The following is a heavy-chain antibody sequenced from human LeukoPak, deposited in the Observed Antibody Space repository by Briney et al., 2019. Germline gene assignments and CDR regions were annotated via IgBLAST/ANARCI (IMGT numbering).Heavy chain of an antibody. D-gene: IGHD2/OR15-2a*01. J-gene: IGHJ5*02. Sequence: GGSQRLSCAASGFTFSNYAMTWVRQAPGRGLEWVSLISSSADTRYFADSVKGRFTISRDNSRSTLYLQMNSLRAGDTAVYYCAKYVDENRVHSSLDPWSPGTLVTVTS. CDR2: ISSSADTR. CDR3: AKYVDENRVHSSLDP. V-gene: IGHV3-23*01. CDR1: GFTFSNYA.